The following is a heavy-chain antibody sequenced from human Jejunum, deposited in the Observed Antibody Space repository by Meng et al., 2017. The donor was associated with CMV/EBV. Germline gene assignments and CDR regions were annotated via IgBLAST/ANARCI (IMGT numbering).Heavy chain of an antibody. Sequence: APSRFILSSTYMSWVRQAPGKGLEWVSVIYSGGSTSYADSVKGRFTISRDNSKNTLYLHMNSLRAEDTAVYYCARDLYTSGWGAYDYWGQGTLVTVSS. CDR1: RFILSSTY. J-gene: IGHJ4*02. V-gene: IGHV3-53*01. CDR2: IYSGGST. D-gene: IGHD6-19*01. CDR3: ARDLYTSGWGAYDY.